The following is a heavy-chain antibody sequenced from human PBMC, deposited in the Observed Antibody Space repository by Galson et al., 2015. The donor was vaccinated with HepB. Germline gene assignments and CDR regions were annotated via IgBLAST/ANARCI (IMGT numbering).Heavy chain of an antibody. D-gene: IGHD4-23*01. Sequence: SLRLSCAASGFTFDDYGMSWVRQAPGKGLEWVSGINWNGGSTGYADSVKGRFTISRDNAKNSLYLQMNSLRAEDTALYYCARDLWVDYGGNSAFGYWGQGTLVTVSS. CDR3: ARDLWVDYGGNSAFGY. CDR2: INWNGGST. J-gene: IGHJ4*02. CDR1: GFTFDDYG. V-gene: IGHV3-20*04.